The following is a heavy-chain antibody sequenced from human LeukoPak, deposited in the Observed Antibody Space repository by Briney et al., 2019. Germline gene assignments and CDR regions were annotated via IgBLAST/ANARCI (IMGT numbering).Heavy chain of an antibody. Sequence: GGSLRLSCAASGFTFSSYGMHWVRQAPGKGLEWVAVISYDGSNKYYADSVKGRFTISRDNSKNTLYLQMNSLRAEDTAVYYCAKGYTQWLVGGGDYFDYWGQGTLVTVSS. D-gene: IGHD6-19*01. CDR1: GFTFSSYG. CDR2: ISYDGSNK. J-gene: IGHJ4*02. V-gene: IGHV3-30*18. CDR3: AKGYTQWLVGGGDYFDY.